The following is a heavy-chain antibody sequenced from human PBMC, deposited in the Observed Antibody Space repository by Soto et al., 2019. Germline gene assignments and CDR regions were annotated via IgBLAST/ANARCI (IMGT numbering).Heavy chain of an antibody. CDR1: GFTFSSYS. D-gene: IGHD3-22*01. V-gene: IGHV3-23*01. CDR3: AKVVWGYRDSSAWPFDY. CDR2: ISGSGGST. J-gene: IGHJ4*02. Sequence: PGGSLRLSCAASGFTFSSYSMSWVRQAPGKGLEWVSAISGSGGSTYYADSVKGRFTISRDNSKNTLYLQMNSLRAEDTAVYYCAKVVWGYRDSSAWPFDYWGQGTLVTVSS.